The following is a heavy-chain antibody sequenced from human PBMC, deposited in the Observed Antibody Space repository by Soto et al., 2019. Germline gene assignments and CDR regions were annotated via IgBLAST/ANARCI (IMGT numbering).Heavy chain of an antibody. V-gene: IGHV3-48*01. CDR3: ARGGYSGYDYASPPNWFDP. CDR2: ISSSSSTI. CDR1: GFTFSSYS. J-gene: IGHJ5*02. Sequence: GGSLRLSCAASGFTFSSYSMNWVRQAPGKGLEWVSYISSSSSTIYYADSVKGRFTISRDNAKNSLYLQMNSLRAEDTAVYYCARGGYSGYDYASPPNWFDPWGQGTLVTVSS. D-gene: IGHD5-12*01.